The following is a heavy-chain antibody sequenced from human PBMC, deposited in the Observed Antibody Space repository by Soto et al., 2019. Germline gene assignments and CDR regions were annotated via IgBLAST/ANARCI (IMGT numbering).Heavy chain of an antibody. CDR2: VLRSGSSA. Sequence: GGSLRLSCETSGFTFRNYAITWARQAPGKGLEWVSSVLRSGSSAYYADSVRGRFTISSDTSANSLYLQMDNLRAEDTAINYCAKDAISGDGIWLMDSWGQGTVVTVSS. D-gene: IGHD4-17*01. CDR1: GFTFRNYA. CDR3: AKDAISGDGIWLMDS. J-gene: IGHJ5*02. V-gene: IGHV3-23*01.